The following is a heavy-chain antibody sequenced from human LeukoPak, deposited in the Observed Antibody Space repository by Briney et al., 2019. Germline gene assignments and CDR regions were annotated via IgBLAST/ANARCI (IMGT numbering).Heavy chain of an antibody. J-gene: IGHJ4*02. D-gene: IGHD2-15*01. CDR2: IYYSGSA. CDR1: GGSISSSNW. Sequence: SETLSLTCAVSGGSISSSNWWSWFRQPPGKGLEWIGEIYYSGSAKYNPSLKSRVTISVDKSKNQFSLNLSSVTAADTAVYYCARDVGYCDGGICYRFDSRGQGILVTVSS. CDR3: ARDVGYCDGGICYRFDS. V-gene: IGHV4-4*02.